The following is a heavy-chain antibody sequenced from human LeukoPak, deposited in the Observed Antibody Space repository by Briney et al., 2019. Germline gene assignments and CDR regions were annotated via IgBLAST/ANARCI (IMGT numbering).Heavy chain of an antibody. Sequence: GGSLRLPCAASGFTFNSYAMSWVRRAPGKGLEWVSAISGSGGSTYYAGSVKGRFTISRDNSKNTLYLQTNSLRAEDTAVYYCAKERYYYYMDVWGKGTTVTVSS. V-gene: IGHV3-23*01. CDR1: GFTFNSYA. D-gene: IGHD1-14*01. J-gene: IGHJ6*03. CDR3: AKERYYYYMDV. CDR2: ISGSGGST.